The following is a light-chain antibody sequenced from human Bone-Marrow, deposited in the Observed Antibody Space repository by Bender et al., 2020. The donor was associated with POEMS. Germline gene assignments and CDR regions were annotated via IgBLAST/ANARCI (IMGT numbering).Light chain of an antibody. V-gene: IGLV2-14*01. Sequence: QSALTQPASVSGSPGQSITISCTGTSSDVGGYNFVSWFQQHPGKAPKLMIYDVSRRPSGVSDRFSGFKSGNTASLTISGLQAEDEADYYCNSYTARSTYVFGIGTKVTVL. CDR2: DVS. J-gene: IGLJ1*01. CDR3: NSYTARSTYV. CDR1: SSDVGGYNF.